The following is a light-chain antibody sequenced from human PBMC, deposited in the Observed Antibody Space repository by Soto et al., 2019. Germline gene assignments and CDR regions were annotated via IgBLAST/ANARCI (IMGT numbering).Light chain of an antibody. CDR3: SSYTSSSSNYV. V-gene: IGLV2-14*01. CDR1: SSDVGGYNY. J-gene: IGLJ1*01. Sequence: QSVLTQPASVSGSPGQSITISCTGTSSDVGGYNYVSWYQQHPGKAPKLMIYDASNRPSGVSNRFSGSKPGNTASLTISGLQAEDEADYYCSSYTSSSSNYVFGTGTKVTVL. CDR2: DAS.